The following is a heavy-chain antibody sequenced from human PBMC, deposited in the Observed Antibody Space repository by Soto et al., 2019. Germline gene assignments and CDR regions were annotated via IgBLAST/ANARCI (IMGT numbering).Heavy chain of an antibody. CDR2: INPSGGST. J-gene: IGHJ6*02. D-gene: IGHD3-3*01. CDR3: ARDAFLIVFFGVVIIGHYYYGMDV. CDR1: GYTFTGYY. V-gene: IGHV1-46*01. Sequence: ASVKVSCKASGYTFTGYYMHWVRQAPGQGLEWMGIINPSGGSTSYAQKFQGRVTMTRDTSTSTVYMELSSLRSEDTAVYYCARDAFLIVFFGVVIIGHYYYGMDVWGQGTTVTVSS.